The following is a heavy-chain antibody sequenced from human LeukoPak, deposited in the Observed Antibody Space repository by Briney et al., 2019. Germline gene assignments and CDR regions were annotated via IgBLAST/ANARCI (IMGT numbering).Heavy chain of an antibody. CDR3: ASRRYCSSTSCYRSAFDI. V-gene: IGHV5-51*04. CDR1: GYSFTSYW. J-gene: IGHJ3*02. D-gene: IGHD2-2*01. Sequence: GESLKISCKGSGYSFTSYWIGWVRQMPGKGLEWMGIIYPGDSDTRYSPSFQGQVTISADKPISTAYLQWSSLKASDTAMYYCASRRYCSSTSCYRSAFDIWGQGTMVTVSS. CDR2: IYPGDSDT.